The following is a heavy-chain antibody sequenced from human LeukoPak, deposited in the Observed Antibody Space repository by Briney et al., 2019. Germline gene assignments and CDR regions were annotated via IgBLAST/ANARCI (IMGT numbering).Heavy chain of an antibody. V-gene: IGHV4-38-2*02. CDR3: ARGAAVAGGDFDY. CDR2: IYRSGST. Sequence: SETLSLTCTVSGYSISSGYYWGWIRQPPGKGLEWIGNIYRSGSTYYNPSLKSRVTISEDTSKNQFSLKLSSVTAADAAVYYCARGAAVAGGDFDYWGQGTLVTVSS. CDR1: GYSISSGYY. D-gene: IGHD6-19*01. J-gene: IGHJ4*02.